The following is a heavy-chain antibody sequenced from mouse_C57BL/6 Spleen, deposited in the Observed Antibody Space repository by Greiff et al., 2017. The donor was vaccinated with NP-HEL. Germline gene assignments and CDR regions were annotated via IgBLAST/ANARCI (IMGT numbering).Heavy chain of an antibody. Sequence: EVQLQQSGPELVKPGASVKIPCKASGYTFTDYNMDWVKQSHGKSLEWIGDINPNNGGTIYNQKFKGKATLTVDKSSSTAYMELRSLTSEDTAVYYCARGYGSSPLDVWGTGTTVTVSS. CDR1: GYTFTDYN. J-gene: IGHJ1*03. D-gene: IGHD1-1*01. V-gene: IGHV1-18*01. CDR3: ARGYGSSPLDV. CDR2: INPNNGGT.